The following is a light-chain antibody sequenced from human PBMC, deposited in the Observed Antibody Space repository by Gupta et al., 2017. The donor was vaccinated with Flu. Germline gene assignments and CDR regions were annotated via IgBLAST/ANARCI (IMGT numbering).Light chain of an antibody. CDR3: QQRTSGHPSYT. CDR1: QIISEY. CDR2: DAS. V-gene: IGKV3D-11*02. Sequence: TLYSSPVGRATLTCMARQIISEYFDWYWKKPSQPPELLIYDASSRALDSSATCSGSGGGTDNNFTIDSRDLEDSEVYSSQQRTSGHPSYTFGQGTKLEIK. J-gene: IGKJ2*01.